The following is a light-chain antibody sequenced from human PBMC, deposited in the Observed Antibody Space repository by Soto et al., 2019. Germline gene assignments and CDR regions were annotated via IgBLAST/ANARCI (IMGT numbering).Light chain of an antibody. CDR2: GAS. CDR1: QSVSSSY. J-gene: IGKJ5*01. V-gene: IGKV3-20*01. Sequence: EIVLTQSPGTLSLSPGERATLSCRASQSVSSSYLAWYQQKPGHAPRLLIYGASSRATGIPDRFSGSGSGIDFTLNISRLEPEDFAVYYFQQYGSSPPITFGQGTRLEIK. CDR3: QQYGSSPPIT.